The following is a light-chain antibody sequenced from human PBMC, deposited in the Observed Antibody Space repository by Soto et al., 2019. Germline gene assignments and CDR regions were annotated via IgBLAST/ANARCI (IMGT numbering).Light chain of an antibody. J-gene: IGKJ4*01. V-gene: IGKV2-28*01. CDR1: QSLLYRNGYHY. CDR3: MQDLEAPFI. CDR2: MGS. Sequence: DIVMTQSPLSLSVTPGEPASISCRSSQSLLYRNGYHYLHWYLQKPGQSPQLLIYMGSHRASGVPDRFTGSGLGTDFTLKISRVEVEDVWVYYCMQDLEAPFIFGGRTKVETK.